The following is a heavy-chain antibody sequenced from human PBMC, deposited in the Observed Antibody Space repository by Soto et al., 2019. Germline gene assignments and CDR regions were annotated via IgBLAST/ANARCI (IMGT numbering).Heavy chain of an antibody. CDR3: ARGPPMVRGLISYYYYYMDV. V-gene: IGHV4-34*01. D-gene: IGHD3-10*01. J-gene: IGHJ6*03. CDR1: GGSFSGYY. Sequence: QVQLQQWGAGLLKPSETLSLTCAVYGGSFSGYYWSWIRQPPGKGLEWIGEINHSGSTNYNPSLKSRVTISVDTSKNQFSLKLSSVTAADTAVYYCARGPPMVRGLISYYYYYMDVLGKGTTVTVSS. CDR2: INHSGST.